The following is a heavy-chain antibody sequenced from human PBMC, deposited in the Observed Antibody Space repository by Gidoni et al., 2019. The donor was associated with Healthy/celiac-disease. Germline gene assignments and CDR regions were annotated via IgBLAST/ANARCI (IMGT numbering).Heavy chain of an antibody. CDR2: IYYSGST. J-gene: IGHJ6*02. CDR3: ARGFYGMDE. V-gene: IGHV4-59*01. CDR1: GASISSYY. Sequence: QVQLQESGPGLVKPSETLSLTCTVSGASISSYYWSWIRQPPGKGLEWIGYIYYSGSTNYNPSLKSRVTISVDTSKNQFSLKLSSVTAADTAVYYCARGFYGMDEWGQGTTVTVSS. D-gene: IGHD3-10*01.